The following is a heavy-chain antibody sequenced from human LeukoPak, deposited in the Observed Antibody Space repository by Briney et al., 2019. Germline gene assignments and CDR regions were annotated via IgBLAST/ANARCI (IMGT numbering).Heavy chain of an antibody. CDR2: IYTSGST. D-gene: IGHD2-2*01. CDR3: ARHEPGYCSSTSCYYSNWFDP. CDR1: GGSISSGSYY. Sequence: SETLSLTCTVSGGSISSGSYYWSWIRQPAGKGLEWIGRIYTSGSTNYSPSLKSRVTISVDTSKNQFSLKLSSVTAADTAVYYCARHEPGYCSSTSCYYSNWFDPWGQGTLVTVSS. J-gene: IGHJ5*02. V-gene: IGHV4-61*02.